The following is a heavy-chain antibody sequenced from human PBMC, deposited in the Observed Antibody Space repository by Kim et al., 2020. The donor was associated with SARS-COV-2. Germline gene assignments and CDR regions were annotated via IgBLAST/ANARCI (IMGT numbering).Heavy chain of an antibody. V-gene: IGHV3-30*04. CDR2: ISYDGSNK. D-gene: IGHD3-22*01. CDR3: AREREGGYYYDSSGLGY. J-gene: IGHJ4*02. CDR1: GFTFSSYA. Sequence: GGSLRLSCAASGFTFSSYAMHLVRQAPGKGLEWVAVISYDGSNKYYADSVKGRFTISRDNSKNTLYLQMNSLRAEDTAVYYCAREREGGYYYDSSGLGYWGQGTLVTVSS.